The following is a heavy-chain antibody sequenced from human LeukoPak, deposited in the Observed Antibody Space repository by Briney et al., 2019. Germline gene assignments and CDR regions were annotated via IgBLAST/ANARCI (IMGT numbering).Heavy chain of an antibody. V-gene: IGHV4-30-4*07. CDR3: ARGPSIAVAGTHYYYMDV. Sequence: SETLSLTCAVSGGSISSGDYSWSWIRQPPGKGLEWIGYIYYSETYYTPSLKSRVTISVDTSKNQFSLKLSSVTAADTAVYYCARGPSIAVAGTHYYYMDVWGKGTTVTISS. CDR1: GGSISSGDYS. CDR2: IYYSET. J-gene: IGHJ6*03. D-gene: IGHD6-19*01.